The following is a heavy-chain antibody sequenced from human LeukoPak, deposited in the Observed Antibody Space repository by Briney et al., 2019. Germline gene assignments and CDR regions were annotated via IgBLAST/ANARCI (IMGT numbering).Heavy chain of an antibody. CDR2: IRSKAYGGTT. J-gene: IGHJ4*02. V-gene: IGHV3-49*03. CDR1: GFTFGDYA. D-gene: IGHD5-12*01. Sequence: SGGSLRLSCTASGFTFGDYAMSWFRQAPGKGLEWVGLIRSKAYGGTTEYAASVKGSFTISRDDSKSIAYLQMNSLKTEDTAVYYCTRSEILSYEGLDYWGQGTLVTVSS. CDR3: TRSEILSYEGLDY.